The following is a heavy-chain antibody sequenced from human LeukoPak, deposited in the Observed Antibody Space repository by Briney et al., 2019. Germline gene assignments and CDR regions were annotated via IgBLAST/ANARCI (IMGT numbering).Heavy chain of an antibody. V-gene: IGHV1-18*01. J-gene: IGHJ6*03. D-gene: IGHD3-3*01. Sequence: ASVKVSCKASGYTFTSYDISWVRQAPGQGLEWMGGISGYNGNTNYAQQFRGRVTMTTDTSTSTAYMELRSLRSDDTAVYYCARDGGWSELSYYYYMDVWGKGTTVTISS. CDR2: ISGYNGNT. CDR1: GYTFTSYD. CDR3: ARDGGWSELSYYYYMDV.